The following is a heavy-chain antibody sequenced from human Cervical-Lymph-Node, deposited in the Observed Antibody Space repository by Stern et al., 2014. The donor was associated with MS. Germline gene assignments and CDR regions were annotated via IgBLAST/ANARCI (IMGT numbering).Heavy chain of an antibody. CDR2: MNPKSGNT. CDR3: ARAHCSSDNCFDYYGLDV. Sequence: QVQLVQSGAEVKKPGASVRVSCKASGYTFSSYNINWVRQAPGLGLEWMGWMNPKSGNTGSEQKVQGRVTLTTATSTKTAYMELSSLRPEGTAVYYCARAHCSSDNCFDYYGLDVWGQGTAVTFSS. V-gene: IGHV1-8*01. D-gene: IGHD2-2*01. J-gene: IGHJ6*02. CDR1: GYTFSSYN.